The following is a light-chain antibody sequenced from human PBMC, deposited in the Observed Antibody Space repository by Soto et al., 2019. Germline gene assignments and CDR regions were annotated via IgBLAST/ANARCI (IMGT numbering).Light chain of an antibody. Sequence: DIQMTQSPSSLSASVGDRVTITCRASHTISSHLHWYQQTPGKAPKLLIYAASSLQSGVPPRFSGSGSGTDFTLTISSLQPGDFATYYCQQSYSSPWTFGQGTKVDIK. CDR2: AAS. J-gene: IGKJ1*01. CDR3: QQSYSSPWT. V-gene: IGKV1-39*01. CDR1: HTISSH.